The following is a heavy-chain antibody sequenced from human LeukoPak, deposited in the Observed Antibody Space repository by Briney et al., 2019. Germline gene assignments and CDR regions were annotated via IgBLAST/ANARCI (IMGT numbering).Heavy chain of an antibody. J-gene: IGHJ6*03. D-gene: IGHD6-19*01. CDR2: INPNSGGT. V-gene: IGHV1-2*02. CDR1: GYTFTGYY. CDR3: ARGVAGTYYYYYMDV. Sequence: AASVKVSCKASGYTFTGYYMHWVRQAPGQGLEWMGWINPNSGGTNYAQKFQGRVTMTRDTSISTAYMELSRLRSDDTALYYCARGVAGTYYYYYMDVWGKGTTVTVSS.